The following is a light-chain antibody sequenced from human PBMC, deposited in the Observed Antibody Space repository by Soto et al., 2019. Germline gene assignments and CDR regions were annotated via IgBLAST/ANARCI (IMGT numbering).Light chain of an antibody. J-gene: IGLJ1*01. V-gene: IGLV2-14*01. CDR1: SSDVGGFNY. Sequence: QSALTQPASVSGSPGQSITISCTGPSSDVGGFNYVSWYQQHPGKAPKLMIYEVSNRPSGVSTRFSGSKSGNTASLTISGLQAEDEADYYGSSLRVFGTGTKVAVL. CDR3: SSLRV. CDR2: EVS.